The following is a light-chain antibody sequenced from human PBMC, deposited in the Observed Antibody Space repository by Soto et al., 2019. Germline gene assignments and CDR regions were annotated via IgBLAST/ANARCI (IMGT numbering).Light chain of an antibody. CDR2: EGS. Sequence: QPVLTQPASVSGSPGQSITISCTGTSSDGGSYNLVSWYQQHPGKAPKLMIYEGSKRPSGVSNRFSGSKSGNTASLTISGLQAEDEADYYCCSYACSSTFVVFGGGTKLTVL. CDR1: SSDGGSYNL. V-gene: IGLV2-23*03. CDR3: CSYACSSTFVV. J-gene: IGLJ2*01.